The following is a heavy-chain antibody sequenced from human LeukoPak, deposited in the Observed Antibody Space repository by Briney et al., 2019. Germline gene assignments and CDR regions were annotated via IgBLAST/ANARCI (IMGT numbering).Heavy chain of an antibody. V-gene: IGHV3-7*01. CDR2: IKQDGSEK. J-gene: IGHJ6*02. CDR1: GFTFSDYW. D-gene: IGHD2-2*01. CDR3: ARGGRVVPAALSHYYYYGMDV. Sequence: PGGSLRLSCAASGFTFSDYWMSWVRQAPGKGLEWVANIKQDGSEKYYVDSVKGRFTISGDNAKNSLYLQMNSLRAEDTAVYYCARGGRVVPAALSHYYYYGMDVWGQGTTVTVSS.